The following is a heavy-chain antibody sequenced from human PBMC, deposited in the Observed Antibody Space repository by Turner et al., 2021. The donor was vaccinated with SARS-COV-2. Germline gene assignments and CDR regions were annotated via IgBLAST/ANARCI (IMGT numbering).Heavy chain of an antibody. CDR1: GGSISSSNYY. V-gene: IGHV4-39*01. J-gene: IGHJ6*02. CDR3: ARLLNPGSYYYYYYGMDV. D-gene: IGHD3-10*01. Sequence: QLQLQESGPGLVKPSETLSLTCTVSGGSISSSNYYWGWIRQPPGKGLEWIGRIYYSGRTYYNPSLKSRVTISVDTSKNQFSLKLSSVTAADTAVYYCARLLNPGSYYYYYYGMDVWGQGTTVTVSS. CDR2: IYYSGRT.